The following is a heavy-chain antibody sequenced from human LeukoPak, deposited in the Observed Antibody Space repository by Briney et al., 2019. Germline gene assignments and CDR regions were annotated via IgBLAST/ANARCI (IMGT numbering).Heavy chain of an antibody. CDR2: INPNSGGT. CDR3: ARVRLRGPGSNWFDP. D-gene: IGHD3-16*01. V-gene: IGHV1-2*02. Sequence: GASVKVSCKASGYTFTVYYMHWVRHAPGQGLECMGWINPNSGGTNDAQKFQGRVTMTRDTSISTAYMELSRLRSDDTAVYFCARVRLRGPGSNWFDPWGQGTLVTVSS. J-gene: IGHJ5*02. CDR1: GYTFTVYY.